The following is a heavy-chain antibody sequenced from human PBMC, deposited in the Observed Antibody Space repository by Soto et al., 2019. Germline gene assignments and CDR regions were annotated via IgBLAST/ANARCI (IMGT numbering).Heavy chain of an antibody. Sequence: EVQLVESGGGLVQPGGSLRLSCAASGFTFSSYWMSWVRQAPGKGLEWVANIKPDGSEKYYVDSVRGRFTISRDNVEHSLNLQMNSLRAEDAALYYCAREEDRPLGYWGQGTLVTVSS. CDR3: AREEDRPLGY. V-gene: IGHV3-7*01. D-gene: IGHD6-13*01. J-gene: IGHJ4*02. CDR2: IKPDGSEK. CDR1: GFTFSSYW.